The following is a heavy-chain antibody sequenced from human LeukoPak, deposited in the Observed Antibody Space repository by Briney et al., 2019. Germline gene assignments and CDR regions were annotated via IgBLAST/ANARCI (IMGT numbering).Heavy chain of an antibody. CDR3: AKAHGDFGY. CDR1: GFTFSSYG. CDR2: ISYDGSNK. V-gene: IGHV3-30*18. J-gene: IGHJ4*02. Sequence: PGGSLRLSCAASGFTFSSYGMHWVRQAPGKGLEWVAVISYDGSNKYYADSVKGRFTISRDNSKNTLYLQMNSLRAEDTAVYYCAKAHGDFGYWGQGTLVTGSS. D-gene: IGHD7-27*01.